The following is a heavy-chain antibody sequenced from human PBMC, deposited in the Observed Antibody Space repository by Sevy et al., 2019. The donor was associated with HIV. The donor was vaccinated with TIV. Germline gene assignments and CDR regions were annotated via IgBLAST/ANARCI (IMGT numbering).Heavy chain of an antibody. CDR2: INHSGST. D-gene: IGHD3-22*01. Sequence: SETLSLTCAVYGGSFSGYYWSWIRQPPGKGLEWIGEINHSGSTNYNPSLKSRVTISVDTSKNQFSLKLSSVTAADTAVYYCASGPYLYYDSSGYYRYYWGQGTLVTVSS. CDR1: GGSFSGYY. CDR3: ASGPYLYYDSSGYYRYY. V-gene: IGHV4-34*01. J-gene: IGHJ4*02.